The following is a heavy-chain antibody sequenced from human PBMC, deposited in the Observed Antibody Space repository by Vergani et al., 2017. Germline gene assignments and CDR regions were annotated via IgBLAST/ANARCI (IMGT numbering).Heavy chain of an antibody. D-gene: IGHD3-16*01. CDR3: ASGKYYSDSTSHFRGRYFDV. V-gene: IGHV4-38-2*02. CDR1: GYSISSGYF. CDR2: IYNSGNG. J-gene: IGHJ2*01. Sequence: QVQLQESGPRLVKPSETLSLICSVSGYSISSGYFWGWIRQPPGKGLEWIGSIYNSGNGDSSSSLKSRVTISADTSKNQFSLRLTSVTAADTAVYYCASGKYYSDSTSHFRGRYFDVWGRGTLVTVPS.